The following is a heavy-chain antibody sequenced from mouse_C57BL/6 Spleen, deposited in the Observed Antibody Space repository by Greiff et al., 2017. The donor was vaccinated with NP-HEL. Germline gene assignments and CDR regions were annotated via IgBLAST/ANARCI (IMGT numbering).Heavy chain of an antibody. CDR1: GYTFTSYW. V-gene: IGHV1-61*01. Sequence: QVQLQQPGAELVRPGSSVKLSCKASGYTFTSYWMDWVKQRPGQGLEWIGNIYPSDSETHYNQKFKDKATLTVDKSSSTAYMQLSSLTSEDSAVYYCAREGDSGAMDYWGQGTSVTVSS. CDR2: IYPSDSET. J-gene: IGHJ4*01. D-gene: IGHD3-2*02. CDR3: AREGDSGAMDY.